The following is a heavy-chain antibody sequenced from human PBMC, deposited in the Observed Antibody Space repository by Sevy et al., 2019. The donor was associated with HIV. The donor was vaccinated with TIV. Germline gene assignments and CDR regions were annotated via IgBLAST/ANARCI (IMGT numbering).Heavy chain of an antibody. Sequence: ASVKVSCKASGYTFINYYIHWVRQAPGQGLEWMGLINPSGGSTSSAQKFQGRVTMTRDTSTNTVDMELSSLRSEDTAVYYCARVYYYDYSGPGFWGQGTLVTVSS. V-gene: IGHV1-46*01. D-gene: IGHD3-22*01. CDR1: GYTFINYY. CDR2: INPSGGST. CDR3: ARVYYYDYSGPGF. J-gene: IGHJ4*02.